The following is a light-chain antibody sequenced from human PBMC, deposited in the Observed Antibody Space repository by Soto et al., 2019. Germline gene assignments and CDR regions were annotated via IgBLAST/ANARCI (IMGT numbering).Light chain of an antibody. CDR3: QKYNGSPRT. CDR2: EAS. J-gene: IGKJ1*01. V-gene: IGKV1-27*01. Sequence: DIQVTQSPSSLPASVGDRVTITCRASQDFSCHLAWYQQKPGKVPKPLIYEASTLQSGVPSRFSASGSGTECTLTISRLQPEDVATYYYQKYNGSPRTFGQGTKVEL. CDR1: QDFSCH.